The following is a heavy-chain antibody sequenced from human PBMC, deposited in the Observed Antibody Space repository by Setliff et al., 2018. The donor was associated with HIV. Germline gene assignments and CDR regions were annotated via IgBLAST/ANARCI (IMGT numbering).Heavy chain of an antibody. J-gene: IGHJ4*02. D-gene: IGHD3-16*01. CDR2: ISGSGDST. V-gene: IGHV3-23*01. CDR3: AKDYVENDY. Sequence: GGSLRLSCAPSGFTFGSYAMSWVRQAPGKGLEWVSVISGSGDSTFYADSLKGRFTISRDNSKNTLSLQMNSLRAEDTAVYYCAKDYVENDYWGQGTLVTVSS. CDR1: GFTFGSYA.